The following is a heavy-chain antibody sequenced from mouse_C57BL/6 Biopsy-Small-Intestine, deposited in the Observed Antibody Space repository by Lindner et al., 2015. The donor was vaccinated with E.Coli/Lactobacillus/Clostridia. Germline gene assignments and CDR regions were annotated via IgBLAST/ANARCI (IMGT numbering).Heavy chain of an antibody. CDR1: GYAFSNFL. CDR3: ATYGNFAY. Sequence: VQLQESGAELVRPGTSVKVSCKASGYAFSNFLIEWVKQRPGQGLEWIGVINPGSGGTDYNEKFKAKATLTADKSSTTAYTQLSSLTSEDSAVYFCATYGNFAYWGQGTLVTVSA. D-gene: IGHD2-1*01. CDR2: INPGSGGT. V-gene: IGHV1-54*01. J-gene: IGHJ3*01.